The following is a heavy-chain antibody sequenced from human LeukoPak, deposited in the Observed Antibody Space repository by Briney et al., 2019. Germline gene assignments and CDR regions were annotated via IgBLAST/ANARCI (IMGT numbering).Heavy chain of an antibody. CDR1: GGSISGSY. D-gene: IGHD2-15*01. V-gene: IGHV4-4*07. Sequence: SETLSLTCTVSGGSISGSYWSWIRQPAGKGLEWIGRIYSSGSTNYNPSLKSRVTMSVDTSKNQVSLKLNSVTAADTAVYYCARGFCSGGSCYLFDYWAQGTLVTVSS. CDR2: IYSSGST. CDR3: ARGFCSGGSCYLFDY. J-gene: IGHJ4*02.